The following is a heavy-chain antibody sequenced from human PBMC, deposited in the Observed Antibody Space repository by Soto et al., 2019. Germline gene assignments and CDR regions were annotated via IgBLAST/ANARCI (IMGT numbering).Heavy chain of an antibody. J-gene: IGHJ4*02. CDR1: GFTFDDYA. Sequence: EVQLVESGGGLVQPGRSLRLSCAASGFTFDDYAMHWVRQAPGKGLEWVSGISWNRGSIGYADSVNGRFTISRDNAKNSLYLQMNSLRAEDTALYYCAKDRGLVLSFYFDYWGQGTLVTVSS. CDR2: ISWNRGSI. CDR3: AKDRGLVLSFYFDY. V-gene: IGHV3-9*01. D-gene: IGHD6-19*01.